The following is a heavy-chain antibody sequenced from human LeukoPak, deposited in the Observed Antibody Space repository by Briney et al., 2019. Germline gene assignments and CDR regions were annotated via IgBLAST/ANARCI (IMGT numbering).Heavy chain of an antibody. J-gene: IGHJ4*02. D-gene: IGHD3-22*01. V-gene: IGHV4-59*01. Sequence: SETLSLTCTVSGGSISSYYWSWIRQPPGKGLEWIGYIYYSGSTNYNPSLKSRVTISVDTSKNQFSLKLSSVTAADTAVYYCARAGPYGSSGYYFTWGQGTLVTVSS. CDR1: GGSISSYY. CDR2: IYYSGST. CDR3: ARAGPYGSSGYYFT.